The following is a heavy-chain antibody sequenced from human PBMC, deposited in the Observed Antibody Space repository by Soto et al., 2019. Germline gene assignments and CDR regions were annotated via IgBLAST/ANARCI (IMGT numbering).Heavy chain of an antibody. Sequence: QVQLVQCGAEVKKPATSVKVSCKASGYSFATYAIHWVRQAPGQGLEWMGWINPATGNTEYSDKFQDRVTFTRDTSATTAYMELRGLRSEDTAVYYCARRYKSAGWLEPWGQGTLVTVSS. D-gene: IGHD1-1*01. CDR1: GYSFATYA. CDR2: INPATGNT. J-gene: IGHJ5*02. CDR3: ARRYKSAGWLEP. V-gene: IGHV1-3*01.